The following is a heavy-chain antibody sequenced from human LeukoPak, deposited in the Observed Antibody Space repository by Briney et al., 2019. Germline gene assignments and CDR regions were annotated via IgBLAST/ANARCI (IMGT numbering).Heavy chain of an antibody. CDR1: GGSISSYY. Sequence: PSETLSLTCTVSGGSISSYYWSWIRQPAGKGLEWIGRIYTSGSTNYNPSLKSRVTMSVDTSKNQFSLKLSSVTAADTAVYYCARDGEIAARPGGYYYYMDVWGKGTTVTVSS. V-gene: IGHV4-4*07. D-gene: IGHD6-6*01. CDR3: ARDGEIAARPGGYYYYMDV. CDR2: IYTSGST. J-gene: IGHJ6*03.